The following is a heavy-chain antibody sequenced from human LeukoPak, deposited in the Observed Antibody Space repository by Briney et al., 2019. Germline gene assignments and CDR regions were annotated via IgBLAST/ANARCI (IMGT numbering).Heavy chain of an antibody. CDR3: ASEVEALLDH. CDR1: GFSVSKSV. D-gene: IGHD2-15*01. CDR2: TSYEGNGT. Sequence: PSGGSLRLSCAASGFSVSKSVMYWLRQAPGMGLDWVAATSYEGNGTFYAGSVKGRFTMSRDNANNMVYLQMNSLRQEDTALYYCASEVEALLDHWGQGTLVTVSS. V-gene: IGHV3-30*03. J-gene: IGHJ4*02.